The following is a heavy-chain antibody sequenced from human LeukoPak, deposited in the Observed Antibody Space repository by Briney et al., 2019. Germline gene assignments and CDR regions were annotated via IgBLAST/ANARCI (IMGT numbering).Heavy chain of an antibody. CDR1: GFTFSSYE. V-gene: IGHV4-39*07. D-gene: IGHD3-16*02. CDR3: ARDTYEASYQFDY. Sequence: PGGSLRLSCAASGFTFSSYEMNWVGQPPGKGLEWIGSFYYSGSTYYNPSLKSRVTISVDTSKNQFSVKLNSVTAADTAVYYCARDTYEASYQFDYWGQGTLVTVSS. CDR2: FYYSGST. J-gene: IGHJ4*02.